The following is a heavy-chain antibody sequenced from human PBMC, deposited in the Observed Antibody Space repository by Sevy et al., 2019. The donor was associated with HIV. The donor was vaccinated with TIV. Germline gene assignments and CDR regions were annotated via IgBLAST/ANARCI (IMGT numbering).Heavy chain of an antibody. CDR3: AREYLVQHRSGAFDI. CDR1: GFTFSSYS. V-gene: IGHV3-21*01. J-gene: IGHJ3*02. D-gene: IGHD2-8*01. Sequence: GGSLRLSCAASGFTFSSYSMNWVRQAPGKGLEWVSSISSSSSYIYYADSVKGRFTISRDNAKNSLYLQMNSLRAEDTAVYYGAREYLVQHRSGAFDIWGQGTMVTVSS. CDR2: ISSSSSYI.